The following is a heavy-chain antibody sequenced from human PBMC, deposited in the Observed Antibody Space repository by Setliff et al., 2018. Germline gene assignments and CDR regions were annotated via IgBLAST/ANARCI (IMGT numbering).Heavy chain of an antibody. CDR3: ATRKSSGRLYYMDV. D-gene: IGHD1-26*01. Sequence: KPSETLSLTCAVYGGSISDYYWNWIRQPAGKGLEWIGRIYTTWSTNYSPSLKSRVTISLDTSKNQFSLKLSAVTAADTAVYYCATRKSSGRLYYMDVWGKGTTVTVS. J-gene: IGHJ6*03. V-gene: IGHV4-59*10. CDR1: GGSISDYY. CDR2: IYTTWST.